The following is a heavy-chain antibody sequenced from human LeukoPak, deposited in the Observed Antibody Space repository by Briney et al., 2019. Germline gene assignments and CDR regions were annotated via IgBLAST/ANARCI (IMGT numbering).Heavy chain of an antibody. CDR1: GGSISSYY. J-gene: IGHJ5*02. CDR2: IYYSGST. D-gene: IGHD3-3*01. Sequence: SETLSLTCTVSGGSISSYYWSWIRQPPGKGLEWIGYIYYSGSTNYNPSLKSRVTISVDTSKNQFSLKLSSVTAAGTAVYYCARDSGIEDFWSGYGNWFDPWGQGTLVTVSS. V-gene: IGHV4-59*01. CDR3: ARDSGIEDFWSGYGNWFDP.